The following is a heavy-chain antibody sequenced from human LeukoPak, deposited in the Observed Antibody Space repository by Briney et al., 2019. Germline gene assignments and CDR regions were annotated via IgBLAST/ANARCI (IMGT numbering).Heavy chain of an antibody. Sequence: GGSLRLSCAASGFTFSSYEMNWVRQAPGKGLEWVSYISSSGSTIYYADSVKGRFTISRDNAKNSLYLQMNSLRAEDTAVYYCARDSGIAAAGMVNWGQGTLVTVSS. J-gene: IGHJ4*02. D-gene: IGHD6-13*01. V-gene: IGHV3-48*03. CDR1: GFTFSSYE. CDR3: ARDSGIAAAGMVN. CDR2: ISSSGSTI.